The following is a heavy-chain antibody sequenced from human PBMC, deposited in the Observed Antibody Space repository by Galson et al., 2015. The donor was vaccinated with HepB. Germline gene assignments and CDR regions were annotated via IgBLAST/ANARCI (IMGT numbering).Heavy chain of an antibody. CDR3: ASEDTPYSFDY. Sequence: SVKVSCKASGGTFSTSGFSWVRQAPGQGLEWMGGIVPLFGSANNAQKFQDRVTITADESTTTVYIELHGLRSEDTAIYYCASEDTPYSFDYWGLGTLVTVSS. CDR1: GGTFSTSG. D-gene: IGHD5-18*01. V-gene: IGHV1-69*13. J-gene: IGHJ4*02. CDR2: IVPLFGSA.